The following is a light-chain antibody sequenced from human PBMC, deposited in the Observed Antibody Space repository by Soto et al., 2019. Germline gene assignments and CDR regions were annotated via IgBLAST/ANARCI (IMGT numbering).Light chain of an antibody. CDR3: QQFGSSPPRIT. CDR2: GPS. J-gene: IGKJ5*01. V-gene: IGKV3-20*01. CDR1: QSVSSSY. Sequence: EFVLTQSPGTLSLSPGERATLSCRASQSVSSSYIAWYQQKPGQAPRLLIYGPSSRATGIPDRFSGSGSGTDFPPTISRLEPEDFAVYYCQQFGSSPPRITFGQGTRLEIK.